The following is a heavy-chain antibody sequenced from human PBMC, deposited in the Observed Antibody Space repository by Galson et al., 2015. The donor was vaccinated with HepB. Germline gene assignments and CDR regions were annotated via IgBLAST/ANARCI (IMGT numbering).Heavy chain of an antibody. Sequence: PALVKPTQTLTLPCTFSGFSLSTSGMCVSWIRQPPGKALEWLARIDWDDDKYYSTSLKTRLTISKDTSKNQVVLTMTNMDPVDTATYYCARMNAAMARGVIKYYFDYWGQGTLVTVSS. CDR3: ARMNAAMARGVIKYYFDY. CDR2: IDWDDDK. CDR1: GFSLSTSGMC. J-gene: IGHJ4*02. D-gene: IGHD3-10*01. V-gene: IGHV2-70*11.